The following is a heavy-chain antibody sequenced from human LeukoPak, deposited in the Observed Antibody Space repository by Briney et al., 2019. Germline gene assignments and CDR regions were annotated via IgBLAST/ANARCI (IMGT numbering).Heavy chain of an antibody. V-gene: IGHV4-39*01. Sequence: SETLSLTCTVSGGSISSSSYYWGWIRRPPGKGLEWIGSIYYSGSTYYNPSLKSRVTISVDTSKNQFSLKLSSVTAADTAVYYCARQRNYQYDILTGYSSYYFDYWGQGTLVTVSS. CDR3: ARQRNYQYDILTGYSSYYFDY. D-gene: IGHD3-9*01. CDR1: GGSISSSSYY. CDR2: IYYSGST. J-gene: IGHJ4*02.